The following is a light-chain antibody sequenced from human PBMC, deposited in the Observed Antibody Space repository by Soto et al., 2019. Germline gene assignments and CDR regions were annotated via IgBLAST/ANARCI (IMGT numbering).Light chain of an antibody. J-gene: IGKJ2*01. Sequence: DIVMTQSPDSLAVSLGGRATINCKSGQSVLYSSNTKYYLAWYQQRPGQPSKLLIYWASTRESGVPDRFSGSGSGTDFTLTITSLQAEDVAVYYCHQYESTPPTFGQGTKLEIK. V-gene: IGKV4-1*01. CDR2: WAS. CDR1: QSVLYSSNTKYY. CDR3: HQYESTPPT.